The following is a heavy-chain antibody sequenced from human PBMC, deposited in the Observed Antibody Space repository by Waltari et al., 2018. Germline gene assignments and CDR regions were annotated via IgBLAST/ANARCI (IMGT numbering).Heavy chain of an antibody. CDR3: TRDANVGAPPPIGY. D-gene: IGHD3-16*01. J-gene: IGHJ4*02. CDR1: GGSISDTSYF. CDR2: ISRRGGP. V-gene: IGHV4-39*07. Sequence: QLQLQESGPGLVKPSETLFLTCNVSGGSISDTSYFWGWVRQPPGKGLGWIGSISRRGGPPYTSSLTSRATISFDNAKNQLYLKLPSLTAADTATYYCTRDANVGAPPPIGYWGQGALVTVS.